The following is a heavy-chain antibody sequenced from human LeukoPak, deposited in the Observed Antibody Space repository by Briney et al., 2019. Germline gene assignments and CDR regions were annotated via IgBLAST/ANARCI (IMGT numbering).Heavy chain of an antibody. D-gene: IGHD5-24*01. CDR3: ARDGRRVCDY. CDR1: GFTFSSYA. V-gene: IGHV3-30*04. J-gene: IGHJ4*02. Sequence: GSLRLSCAASGFTFSSYAIHWVRQAPGKGLEWVAIISYDGSTKYYADSVKGRFTISRDNSKNTLYLQMNSLRAEDTAVYYCARDGRRVCDYWGQGTLVIVSS. CDR2: ISYDGSTK.